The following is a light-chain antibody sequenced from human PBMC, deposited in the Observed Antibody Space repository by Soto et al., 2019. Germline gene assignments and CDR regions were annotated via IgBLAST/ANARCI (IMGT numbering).Light chain of an antibody. CDR2: EVT. Sequence: QSALTQPASVSGSPGQSITISCTGTRRDVGGYNYVSWYQQYPGKSPKLLIYEVTHRPSGVSNRFSGSKSGNMASLTISGLQAEDEADYYCSSYTISNTLPFVFGTGTKLTVL. J-gene: IGLJ1*01. CDR1: RRDVGGYNY. CDR3: SSYTISNTLPFV. V-gene: IGLV2-14*01.